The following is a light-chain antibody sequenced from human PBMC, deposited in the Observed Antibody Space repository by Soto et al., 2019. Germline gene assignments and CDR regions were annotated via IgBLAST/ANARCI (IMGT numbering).Light chain of an antibody. Sequence: DIQMTQSPSTLSASVGDRVTITCRASQSISSWLAWYQQKPGKAPKLLIYKASNLESGVPSRFRGSGSGTEVTLTISSLQPGDLATYYCQHYNSFPLTCGGGTKVEIK. V-gene: IGKV1-5*03. J-gene: IGKJ4*01. CDR2: KAS. CDR1: QSISSW. CDR3: QHYNSFPLT.